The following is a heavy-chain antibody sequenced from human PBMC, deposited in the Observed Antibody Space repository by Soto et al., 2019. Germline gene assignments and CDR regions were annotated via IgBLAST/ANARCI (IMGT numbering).Heavy chain of an antibody. V-gene: IGHV1-3*01. CDR3: ASGYSSGWYGLDY. D-gene: IGHD6-19*01. Sequence: DSVRVSCKASGYTVTSYAMHWVRQAPGQRLEWMGWINAGNGNTKYSQKFQGRVTITRDTSASTAYMELSSLRSEDTAVYYCASGYSSGWYGLDYWGQGTLVTVSS. CDR2: INAGNGNT. J-gene: IGHJ4*02. CDR1: GYTVTSYA.